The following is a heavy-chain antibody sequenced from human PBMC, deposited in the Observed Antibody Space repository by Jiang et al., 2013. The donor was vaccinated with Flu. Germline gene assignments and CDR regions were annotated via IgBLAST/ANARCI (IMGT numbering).Heavy chain of an antibody. V-gene: IGHV1-3*01. D-gene: IGHD5/OR15-5a*01. J-gene: IGHJ4*03. Sequence: GAEVKKPGASVKVSCKASGYTFTSYAMHWVRQAPGQRLEWMGWINAGNGNTKYSQKFQGRVTITRDTSASAAYMELSSLRSEDTAVYYCAREDSVDYFDYVGPGTLVHRLL. CDR3: AREDSVDYFDY. CDR1: GYTFTSYA. CDR2: INAGNGNT.